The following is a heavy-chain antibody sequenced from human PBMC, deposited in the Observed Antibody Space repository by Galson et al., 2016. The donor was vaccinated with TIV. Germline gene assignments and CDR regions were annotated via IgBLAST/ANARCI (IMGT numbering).Heavy chain of an antibody. Sequence: QSGAEVKQSGESLKISCKASGYSFTTHWIGWVRQMPGKGLEWMGIIYPGDSDTRYSPSFQGQVTISADKSISTAYLQWSALRASDTAMYYCARSPADPQYSYYYIDVWGKGTTVPVS. CDR3: ARSPADPQYSYYYIDV. J-gene: IGHJ6*03. CDR2: IYPGDSDT. CDR1: GYSFTTHW. V-gene: IGHV5-51*03.